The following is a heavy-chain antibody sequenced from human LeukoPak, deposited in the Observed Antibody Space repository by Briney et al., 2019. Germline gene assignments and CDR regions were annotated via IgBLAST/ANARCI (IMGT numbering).Heavy chain of an antibody. D-gene: IGHD2-21*02. Sequence: SVKVSCQVSGYTLTELSMHWVRQAPGKGLEWMGGFDPEDGETIYAQKFQGRVTVTEDTSTDTAYMELSSLRSEDTAVYYCATDGAYCGGDCYNNWFDPWGQGTLVTVSS. J-gene: IGHJ5*02. CDR3: ATDGAYCGGDCYNNWFDP. CDR1: GYTLTELS. V-gene: IGHV1-24*01. CDR2: FDPEDGET.